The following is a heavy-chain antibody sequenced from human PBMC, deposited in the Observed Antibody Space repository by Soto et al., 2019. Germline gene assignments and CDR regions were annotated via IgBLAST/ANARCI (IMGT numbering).Heavy chain of an antibody. CDR2: ISGSGGST. CDR1: GFTFSSYA. V-gene: IGHV3-23*01. Sequence: EVQLLESGGGLVQPGGSLRLSCAASGFTFSSYAMSWVRQAPGKGLEWVSAISGSGGSTYYADSVKGRFTISRDNSKNTLNLQMNSLRTEDTAVYYCANQESGYSYGYAPYYYYGMDVWGQGTTVTVSS. CDR3: ANQESGYSYGYAPYYYYGMDV. J-gene: IGHJ6*02. D-gene: IGHD5-18*01.